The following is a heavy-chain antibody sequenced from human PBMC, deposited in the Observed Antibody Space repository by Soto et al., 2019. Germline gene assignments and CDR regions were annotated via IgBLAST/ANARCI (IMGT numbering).Heavy chain of an antibody. CDR2: IYYSGST. V-gene: IGHV4-59*01. CDR3: ARVDYYDSSGYYGKYFQH. D-gene: IGHD3-22*01. Sequence: PSGTLSLTCTVSGGSISSYYWSWIRQPPRKGLEWIGYIYYSGSTNYNPSLKSRVTISVDTSKNQFSLKLSSVTAADTAVYYCARVDYYDSSGYYGKYFQHWGQGTLVTVSS. CDR1: GGSISSYY. J-gene: IGHJ1*01.